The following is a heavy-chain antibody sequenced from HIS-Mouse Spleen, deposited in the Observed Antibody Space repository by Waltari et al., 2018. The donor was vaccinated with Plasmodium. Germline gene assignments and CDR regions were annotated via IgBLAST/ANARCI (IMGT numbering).Heavy chain of an antibody. D-gene: IGHD3-3*01. Sequence: KPSETLSLTCAVYGGSFSGYYWSWIRQPPGKGLEWIGEINHSGSTNYNPSLKSRVTISVDTSKNQFSLKLSSVTAADTAVYYCARAYYDFWSGYRFDYWGQGTLVTVSS. CDR3: ARAYYDFWSGYRFDY. CDR2: INHSGST. V-gene: IGHV4-34*01. J-gene: IGHJ4*02. CDR1: GGSFSGYY.